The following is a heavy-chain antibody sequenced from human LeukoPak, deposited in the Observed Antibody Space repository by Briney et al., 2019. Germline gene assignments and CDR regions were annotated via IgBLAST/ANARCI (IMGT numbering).Heavy chain of an antibody. CDR3: ARSGYYNGYDY. Sequence: GGSLRLSCVASGFSFSGQWMHWVRQAPGKGLVAVSRINPDGSVTTYADYVKGRFTISRDNAESTLYLEMSSLTVEDTALYYCARSGYYNGYDYWGQGTLVTVSS. CDR2: INPDGSVT. J-gene: IGHJ4*02. V-gene: IGHV3-74*01. D-gene: IGHD2/OR15-2a*01. CDR1: GFSFSGQW.